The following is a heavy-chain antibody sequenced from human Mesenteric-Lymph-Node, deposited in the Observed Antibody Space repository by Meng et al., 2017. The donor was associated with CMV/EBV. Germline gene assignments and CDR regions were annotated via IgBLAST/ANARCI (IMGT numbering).Heavy chain of an antibody. Sequence: QVQLVQSGAEVKKPGSSVKVSCKSSGGTFSSYTISWLRQAPGQGLEWMGRIIPILGIANYAQKFQGRVTITAEKSTSTAYMELSSLRSEDTAVYYCAGGIAAAGSRWFDPWGQGTLVTVSS. V-gene: IGHV1-69*02. J-gene: IGHJ5*02. CDR3: AGGIAAAGSRWFDP. CDR2: IIPILGIA. CDR1: GGTFSSYT. D-gene: IGHD6-13*01.